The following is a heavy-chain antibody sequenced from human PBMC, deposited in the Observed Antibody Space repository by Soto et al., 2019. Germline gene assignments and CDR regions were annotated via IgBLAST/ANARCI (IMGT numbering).Heavy chain of an antibody. D-gene: IGHD6-19*01. CDR2: ISVYNGNT. CDR1: GYTFTSYG. Sequence: QVQLVQSGAEVKKPGASVKVSGKASGYTFTSYGISWVRQAPGQGIEWMGWISVYNGNTNYAQKLQGRVTMTTDTSTSTAYMELRSLRSDDTAVYYCARAPDSSGPQVVAFDIWGQGTMVTVSS. J-gene: IGHJ3*02. CDR3: ARAPDSSGPQVVAFDI. V-gene: IGHV1-18*01.